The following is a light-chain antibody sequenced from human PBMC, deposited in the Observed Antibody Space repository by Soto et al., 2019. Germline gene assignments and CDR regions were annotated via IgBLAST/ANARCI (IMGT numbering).Light chain of an antibody. CDR1: SSDVGGYNF. CDR3: SSYTNSGIYV. CDR2: DVS. Sequence: QSVLTQPASVSGSPGQSITISCTGTSSDVGGYNFVSWYQQYPGKAPKLMIYDVSNRPSGVSNRFSGSKSANTASLTISGLQSEDEADYYCSSYTNSGIYVFGTGTKVTV. V-gene: IGLV2-14*01. J-gene: IGLJ1*01.